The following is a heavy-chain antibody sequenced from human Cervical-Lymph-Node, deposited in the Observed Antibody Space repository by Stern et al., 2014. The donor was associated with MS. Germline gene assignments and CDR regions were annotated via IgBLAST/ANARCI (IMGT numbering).Heavy chain of an antibody. V-gene: IGHV3-30*18. CDR1: GFTFRDYG. CDR2: ISHDGGDK. J-gene: IGHJ1*01. CDR3: AKHQEWLAGVVFQD. Sequence: VQLEESGGGVVQPGRSLRLSCTASGFTFRDYGMHWVRQAPGKGLEWVALISHDGGDKYYADSVKGRFTISRDVSKNTVSLHMNSLRVEDTAVYYCAKHQEWLAGVVFQDWGQGTLVTVSS. D-gene: IGHD6-19*01.